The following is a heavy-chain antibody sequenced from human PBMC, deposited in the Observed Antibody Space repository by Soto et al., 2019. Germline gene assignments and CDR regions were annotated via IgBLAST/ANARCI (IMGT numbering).Heavy chain of an antibody. CDR3: ARTLYGDNVDY. J-gene: IGHJ4*02. V-gene: IGHV1-8*01. Sequence: QVQLVQSGAEVKKPGASVKVSCKASGYTFTSYDINWVRQATGQGLEWMGWMNPNSGNTGYAQKVQGKVTMTRNTSKSTAYMELSSMRFEDTAVYDCARTLYGDNVDYWGQGTLVTVSS. D-gene: IGHD4-17*01. CDR1: GYTFTSYD. CDR2: MNPNSGNT.